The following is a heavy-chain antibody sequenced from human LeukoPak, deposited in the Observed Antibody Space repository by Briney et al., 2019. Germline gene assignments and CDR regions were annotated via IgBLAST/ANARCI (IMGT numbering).Heavy chain of an antibody. Sequence: SETLSLTCTVSGGSISSYYWGWIRQPPGKGLEWIGSIYYSGSTYYNPSLKSRVTISVDTSKNQFSLKLSSVTAADTAVYYCARAPGYYYYYMDVWGKGTTVTVSS. V-gene: IGHV4-39*07. CDR3: ARAPGYYYYYMDV. CDR1: GGSISSYY. CDR2: IYYSGST. J-gene: IGHJ6*03.